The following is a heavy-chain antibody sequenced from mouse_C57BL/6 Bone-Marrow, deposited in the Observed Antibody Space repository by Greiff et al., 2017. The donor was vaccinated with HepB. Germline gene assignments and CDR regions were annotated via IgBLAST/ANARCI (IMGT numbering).Heavy chain of an antibody. D-gene: IGHD1-1*01. CDR1: GFTFSDYY. CDR2: INYDGSST. Sequence: EVQLVESEGGLVQPGSSMKLSCTASGFTFSDYYMAWVRQVPEKGLEWVANINYDGSSTYYLDSLKSRFIISRDNAKNILYLQMSSLKSEDTATYYCARDRDYGSIHWYFDVWGTGTTVTVSS. CDR3: ARDRDYGSIHWYFDV. V-gene: IGHV5-16*01. J-gene: IGHJ1*03.